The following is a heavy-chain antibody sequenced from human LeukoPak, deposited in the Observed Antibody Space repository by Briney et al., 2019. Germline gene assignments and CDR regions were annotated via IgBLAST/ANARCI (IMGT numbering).Heavy chain of an antibody. CDR1: GFTFSSYW. Sequence: PGGSLRLSCAASGFTFSSYWMSWVRQAPGKGLEWVSTISNSGESTYYADSVKGRFTISRDNSKNTLFLQMNSLRAEDTAVYYCAKGAMVRGVLDYWGQGTLVTVSS. D-gene: IGHD3-10*01. V-gene: IGHV3-23*01. J-gene: IGHJ4*02. CDR2: ISNSGEST. CDR3: AKGAMVRGVLDY.